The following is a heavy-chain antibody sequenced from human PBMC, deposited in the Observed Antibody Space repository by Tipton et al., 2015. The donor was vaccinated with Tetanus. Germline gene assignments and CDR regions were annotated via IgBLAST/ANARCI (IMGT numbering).Heavy chain of an antibody. CDR3: ASSYYDFWSGYLNWFDP. CDR2: SYYGGTT. J-gene: IGHJ5*02. Sequence: TLSLTCTVSGDSISNYYWSWVRQSPGKSPEWLGYSYYGGTTSYNPSLKSRTTISIDTSKNRFSLNLSSVTAADTAVYYCASSYYDFWSGYLNWFDPWGQGTLVTVSS. CDR1: GDSISNYY. D-gene: IGHD3-3*01. V-gene: IGHV4-59*01.